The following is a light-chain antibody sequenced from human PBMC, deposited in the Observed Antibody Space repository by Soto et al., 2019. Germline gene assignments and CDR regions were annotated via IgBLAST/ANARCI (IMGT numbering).Light chain of an antibody. CDR2: DAF. Sequence: TVLTQSPATLSLSPGERATLSCKASQSIGNSLGWFQQKPGQAPRLLLDDAFNRATGIPARFTSRGSGSYFTLTISSLEPEDFGVYYCRQRYNWPLTFGGGTKVEIK. CDR1: QSIGNS. CDR3: RQRYNWPLT. V-gene: IGKV3-11*01. J-gene: IGKJ4*01.